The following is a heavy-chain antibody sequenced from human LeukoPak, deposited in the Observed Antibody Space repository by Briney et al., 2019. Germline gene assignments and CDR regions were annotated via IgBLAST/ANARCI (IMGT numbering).Heavy chain of an antibody. CDR2: IYYSGST. Sequence: PSETLSLTCTVSGGSISSYYWSWIRQPPGKGLERIGYIYYSGSTNYNPSLKSRVTISVDTSKNQFSLKLSSVTAADTAVYYCARGADGYNDYWGQGTLVTVSS. J-gene: IGHJ4*02. CDR1: GGSISSYY. V-gene: IGHV4-59*01. D-gene: IGHD5-24*01. CDR3: ARGADGYNDY.